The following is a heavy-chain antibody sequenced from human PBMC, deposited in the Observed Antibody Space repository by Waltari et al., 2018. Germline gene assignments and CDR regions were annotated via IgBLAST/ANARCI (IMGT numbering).Heavy chain of an antibody. CDR2: ISAYNGNT. Sequence: QVQLVQSGAEVKKPGASVKVSCKASGYTFTNYGISWVRQAPGQGLEWMGWISAYNGNTNYAQNLQGRVTMTTDTSTSTAYMELRSLRSDDTAVYYCARATKNQIYYYYYGMDVWGQGTTVTISS. CDR1: GYTFTNYG. V-gene: IGHV1-18*01. J-gene: IGHJ6*02. CDR3: ARATKNQIYYYYYGMDV.